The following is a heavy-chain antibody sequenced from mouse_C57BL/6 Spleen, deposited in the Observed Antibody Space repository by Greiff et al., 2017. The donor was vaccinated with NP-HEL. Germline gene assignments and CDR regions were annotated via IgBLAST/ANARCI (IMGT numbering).Heavy chain of an antibody. D-gene: IGHD3-1*01. J-gene: IGHJ4*01. CDR3: TRQLVPYYAMDY. V-gene: IGHV1-5*01. CDR1: GYTFTSYW. Sequence: EVQLQQSGTVLARPGASVKMSCKTSGYTFTSYWMHWVKQRPGQGLEWIGAIYPGNSDTSYNQKFKGKAKLTAVTSASTAYMELSSLTNEDSAVYYGTRQLVPYYAMDYWGQGTSVTVSS. CDR2: IYPGNSDT.